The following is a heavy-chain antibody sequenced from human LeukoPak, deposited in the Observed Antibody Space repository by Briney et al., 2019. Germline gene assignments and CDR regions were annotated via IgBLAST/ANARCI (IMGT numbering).Heavy chain of an antibody. CDR1: GYTFTSYA. Sequence: GASVKVSCKASGYTFTSYAMHWVRQAPGQRLEWMGWSNAGNGNTKYSQEFQGRVTITRDTSASTAYMELSTLRSEDMAVYYCARGPPPISSGWTIFDYWGQGTLVTVSS. CDR2: SNAGNGNT. V-gene: IGHV1-3*02. D-gene: IGHD6-19*01. CDR3: ARGPPPISSGWTIFDY. J-gene: IGHJ4*02.